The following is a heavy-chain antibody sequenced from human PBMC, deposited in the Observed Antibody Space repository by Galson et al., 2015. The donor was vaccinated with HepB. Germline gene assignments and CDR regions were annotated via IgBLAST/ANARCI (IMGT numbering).Heavy chain of an antibody. CDR3: ARDLGVLSSSWYQAFDI. J-gene: IGHJ3*02. CDR2: TYYRSKWYS. CDR1: GDSVSSNSAA. D-gene: IGHD6-13*01. V-gene: IGHV6-1*01. Sequence: CAISGDSVSSNSAAWNWIRQSPSRGLEWLGRTYYRSKWYSDYAVSVKSRITINPDTSKNQFSLQLNSVTPEDTAVYYCARDLGVLSSSWYQAFDIWGQGTMVTVSS.